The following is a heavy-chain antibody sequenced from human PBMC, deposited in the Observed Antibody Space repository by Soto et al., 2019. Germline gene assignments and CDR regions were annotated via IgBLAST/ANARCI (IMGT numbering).Heavy chain of an antibody. CDR3: ARGGYEFWSGYLAY. CDR2: ISRNSEIR. V-gene: IGHV3-9*01. CDR1: GFTFDDYV. D-gene: IGHD3-3*01. Sequence: GGSLRLSCATSGFTFDDYVMSWVRQLPGKGLEWVAGISRNSEIRGYADSVRGRFTIPRDNAKSSLYLQMNSLRVEDTALYYCARGGYEFWSGYLAYWGQGILVTVS. J-gene: IGHJ4*02.